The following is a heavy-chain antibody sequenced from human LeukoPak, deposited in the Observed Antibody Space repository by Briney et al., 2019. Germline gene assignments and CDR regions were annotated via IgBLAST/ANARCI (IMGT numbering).Heavy chain of an antibody. CDR3: ARGEEKATIKALDS. V-gene: IGHV3-7*01. J-gene: IGHJ4*02. CDR2: IKQDGSEK. Sequence: PGGSLRLSCAASGFTFSSYWMSWVRQAPGKGLEWVANIKQDGSEKYYVDSVKGRFTISRDNAKNSLYLQMNSLRAEDTAVYFCARGEEKATIKALDSWGQGTLVTVSS. CDR1: GFTFSSYW. D-gene: IGHD5-24*01.